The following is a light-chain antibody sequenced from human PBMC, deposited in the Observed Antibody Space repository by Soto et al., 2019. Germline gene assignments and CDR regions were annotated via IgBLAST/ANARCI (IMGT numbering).Light chain of an antibody. CDR2: GAS. J-gene: IGKJ4*01. CDR1: QSVSSSY. V-gene: IGKV3-20*01. Sequence: ESVLTQSPGTLSLSPGERATLSCRASQSVSSSYLAWYQQKPGQAPRLLIYGASSRATGIPDRFSGSGPGTDFTLTISRLEPEDFAVYYCQQYGSSPALTFGGGTKVDIK. CDR3: QQYGSSPALT.